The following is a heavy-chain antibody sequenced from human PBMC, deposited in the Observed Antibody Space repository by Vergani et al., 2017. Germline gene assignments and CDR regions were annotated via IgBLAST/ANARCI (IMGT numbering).Heavy chain of an antibody. CDR1: GYTFTGYY. D-gene: IGHD6-19*01. CDR2: IIPIFGTA. CDR3: ARDLYSSGWYGSNFDY. V-gene: IGHV1-69*01. J-gene: IGHJ4*02. Sequence: QVQLVQSGAEVKKPGASVKVSCKASGYTFTGYYMHWVRQAPGQGLEWMGWIIPIFGTANYAQKFQGRVTITADESTSTAYMELSSLRSEDTAVYYCARDLYSSGWYGSNFDYWGQGTLVTVSS.